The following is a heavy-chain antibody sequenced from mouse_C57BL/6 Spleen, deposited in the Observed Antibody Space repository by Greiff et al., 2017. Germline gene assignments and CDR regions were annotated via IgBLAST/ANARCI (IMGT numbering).Heavy chain of an antibody. Sequence: EVQRVESGGGLVKPGGSLKLSCAASGFTFSDYGMHWVRQAPEKGLEWVAYISSGSSTIYYADTGKGRLTISRYNAKNTLFLQMTSLMSADTAMYYCARSNWESGYFDYWGQGTTLTVSS. CDR3: ARSNWESGYFDY. CDR2: ISSGSSTI. J-gene: IGHJ2*01. V-gene: IGHV5-17*01. D-gene: IGHD4-1*01. CDR1: GFTFSDYG.